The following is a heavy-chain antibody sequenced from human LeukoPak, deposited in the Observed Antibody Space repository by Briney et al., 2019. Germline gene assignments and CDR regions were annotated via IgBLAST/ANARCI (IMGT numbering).Heavy chain of an antibody. CDR2: INPSGGST. CDR1: GYTFTSYD. J-gene: IGHJ4*02. CDR3: ARSSERNYDSSGYYPWSFDY. D-gene: IGHD3-22*01. Sequence: GASVKVSCKASGYTFTSYDINWVRQAPGQGLEWMGIINPSGGSTSYAQKFQGRVTMTRDTSTSTVYMELSSLRSEDTAVYYCARSSERNYDSSGYYPWSFDYWGQGTLVTVSS. V-gene: IGHV1-46*01.